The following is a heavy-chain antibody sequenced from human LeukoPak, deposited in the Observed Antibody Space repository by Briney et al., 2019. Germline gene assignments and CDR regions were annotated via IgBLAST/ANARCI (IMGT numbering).Heavy chain of an antibody. CDR2: IKHDGSEI. J-gene: IGHJ4*02. CDR1: GSTFSDYR. V-gene: IGHV3-7*02. D-gene: IGHD2-8*01. CDR3: ASLPGVPEY. Sequence: GGSLRLSCAASGSTFSDYRMNWVRQAPGQGLEWVASIKHDGSEIYYVDSLMGRFTISRDNARNSLYLQMNSLRVEDTAMYYCASLPGVPEYWGQGTMLTVSS.